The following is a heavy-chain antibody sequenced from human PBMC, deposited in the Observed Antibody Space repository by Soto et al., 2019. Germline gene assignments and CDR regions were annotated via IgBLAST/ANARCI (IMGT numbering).Heavy chain of an antibody. CDR1: GYHFTNYW. Sequence: SLTISCKGSGYHFTNYWIGWVRQVPGKGLEWRGFIYPSDSDTSYSPSFQGQVPISADKSIGTAYLQWSSLKASDTAMYYCARPIGALSTTDFTYWGQGTLVTVSS. CDR3: ARPIGALSTTDFTY. D-gene: IGHD3-22*01. CDR2: IYPSDSDT. V-gene: IGHV5-51*01. J-gene: IGHJ4*02.